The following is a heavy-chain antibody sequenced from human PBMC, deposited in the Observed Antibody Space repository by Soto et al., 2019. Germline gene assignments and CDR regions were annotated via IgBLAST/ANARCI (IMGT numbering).Heavy chain of an antibody. CDR3: AKEVRRQWLADDY. CDR2: ISDSGGST. V-gene: IGHV3-23*01. Sequence: GGSLRLSSTASGFTFRNYAMSWVRQDPGKGLEWVSTISDSGGSTYYADSVKGRFTISRDNSKNTLYLQMNSLRAEDTAVYYCAKEVRRQWLADDYWGQGTLVTVSS. D-gene: IGHD6-19*01. CDR1: GFTFRNYA. J-gene: IGHJ4*02.